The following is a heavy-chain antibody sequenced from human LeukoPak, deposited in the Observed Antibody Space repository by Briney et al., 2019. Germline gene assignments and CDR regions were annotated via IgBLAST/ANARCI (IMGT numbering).Heavy chain of an antibody. CDR2: IYFSWST. J-gene: IGHJ4*02. Sequence: PSETLSLTCTVSGDITHYWGWIRQPPGKGLECIGSIYFSWSTYYNPSLRSRVTLSLDTSKKQLSLKLSSVTAADTAVYYCARHNGGGVGSYVAPGPPDYFDYWGQGNLVTVST. D-gene: IGHD1-26*01. CDR3: ARHNGGGVGSYVAPGPPDYFDY. CDR1: GDITHY. V-gene: IGHV4-39*01.